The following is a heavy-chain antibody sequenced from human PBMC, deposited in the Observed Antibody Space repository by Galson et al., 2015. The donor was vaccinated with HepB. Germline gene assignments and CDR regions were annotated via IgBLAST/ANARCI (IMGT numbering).Heavy chain of an antibody. J-gene: IGHJ3*02. V-gene: IGHV3-66*01. CDR3: ARDDSGGRAFDI. CDR2: IYSGRST. CDR1: GFTVSSNY. D-gene: IGHD1-26*01. Sequence: SLRLSCAASGFTVSSNYMSWVRQAPGKGLEWVSVIYSGRSTYYADSVKGRFTISRDISKNTLYLQMNRLRAEDTALYYCARDDSGGRAFDIWGQGTKVTVSS.